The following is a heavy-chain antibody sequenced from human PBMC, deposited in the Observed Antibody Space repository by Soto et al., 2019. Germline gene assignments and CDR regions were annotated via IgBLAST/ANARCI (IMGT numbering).Heavy chain of an antibody. CDR2: LSGSGGST. Sequence: EVQLLESGGGLVQPGGSLRLSCPASGFTFTSYAMTWVRQAPGKGLEWVSALSGSGGSTYYADSVKGRFTISRDNSKNTLYLQMNSLRADDTALYYCAKRDGYNPWDAFDIWGQGTMVTVSS. CDR3: AKRDGYNPWDAFDI. V-gene: IGHV3-23*01. J-gene: IGHJ3*02. CDR1: GFTFTSYA. D-gene: IGHD5-12*01.